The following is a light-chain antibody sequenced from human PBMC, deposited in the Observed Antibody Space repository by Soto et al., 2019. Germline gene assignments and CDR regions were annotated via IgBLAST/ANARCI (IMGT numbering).Light chain of an antibody. J-gene: IGLJ1*01. CDR2: ENI. V-gene: IGLV1-51*02. CDR1: SSNIGNNY. Sequence: QSVLTQPPSVSEAPGQKVTISCSGSSSNIGNNYVSWHQQLPGTAPKLLIYENIKRPSGIPDRFSGSKSGTSATLGITGLQTGDDADYYCVTWDNSLSGWVFGAGTKLTVL. CDR3: VTWDNSLSGWV.